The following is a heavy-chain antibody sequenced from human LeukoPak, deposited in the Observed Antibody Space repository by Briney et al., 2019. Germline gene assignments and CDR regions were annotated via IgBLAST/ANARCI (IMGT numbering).Heavy chain of an antibody. V-gene: IGHV3-23*01. CDR3: ARGSLWLQLDY. CDR2: ISGSGGST. J-gene: IGHJ4*02. D-gene: IGHD5-24*01. CDR1: GFTFSSYA. Sequence: GGSLRLSCAASGFTFSSYAMSWVRQAPGKGLEWVSAISGSGGSTYYPGSVKGRFTISRENAKNSLYLQMNSLRAGDTAVYYCARGSLWLQLDYWGQGTLVTVSS.